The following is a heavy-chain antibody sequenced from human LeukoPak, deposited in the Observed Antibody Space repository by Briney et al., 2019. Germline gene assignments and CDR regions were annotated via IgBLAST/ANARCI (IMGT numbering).Heavy chain of an antibody. CDR1: GFTFSSYW. Sequence: GGSLRLSCAASGFTFSSYWINWVRQAPGKGLEWVANIKQDGSEKYYVDSVKGRFTISRDNAKNSLYLQMNSLRAEDTAVYYCARINSGWYRETFDYWGQGTLVTVSS. J-gene: IGHJ4*02. CDR2: IKQDGSEK. CDR3: ARINSGWYRETFDY. D-gene: IGHD6-19*01. V-gene: IGHV3-7*01.